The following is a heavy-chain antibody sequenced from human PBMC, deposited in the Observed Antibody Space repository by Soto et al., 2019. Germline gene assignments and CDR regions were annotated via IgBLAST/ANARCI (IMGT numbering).Heavy chain of an antibody. V-gene: IGHV1-2*02. D-gene: IGHD4-4*01. CDR1: GYPFSDNQ. Sequence: ASVKVSCKASGYPFSDNQIHWLRRAPGQGLEWMGRINPKSDDTNYAQKFQGRVTMTRDTSIDTAYLELTGLTSDDTATYYCARKHSLDYIRWGLDPWGQGTLVTVYS. CDR2: INPKSDDT. J-gene: IGHJ5*02. CDR3: ARKHSLDYIRWGLDP.